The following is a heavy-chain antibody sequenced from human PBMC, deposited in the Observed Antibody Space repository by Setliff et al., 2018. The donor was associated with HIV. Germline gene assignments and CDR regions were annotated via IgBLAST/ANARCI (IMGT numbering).Heavy chain of an antibody. D-gene: IGHD3-10*01. CDR3: ARDRSVEDVVRGVITDYSYYMDV. Sequence: PGGSLRLSCAASGFTFSNYNMNWVRRVQGKGLEWVSSISSSSSYIFYADSVKGRFSISRDNAKNSLHLQVNSLRAEDTAVYYCARDRSVEDVVRGVITDYSYYMDVWGRGTTVTVSS. CDR2: ISSSSSYI. J-gene: IGHJ6*03. CDR1: GFTFSNYN. V-gene: IGHV3-21*01.